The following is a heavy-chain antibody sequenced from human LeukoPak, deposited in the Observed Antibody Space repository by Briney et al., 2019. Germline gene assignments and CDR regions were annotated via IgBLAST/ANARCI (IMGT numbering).Heavy chain of an antibody. CDR2: INPNSGGT. J-gene: IGHJ5*02. Sequence: ASVKVSCKASGYTFTGYYMHWVRQAPGQGLEWMGWINPNSGGTNYAQKFQGRVTMTRDTSISTAYMELSRLRSDDTAVYYCARGGDVYNAFNWFDPWGQGTLVTVSS. CDR1: GYTFTGYY. D-gene: IGHD5-24*01. CDR3: ARGGDVYNAFNWFDP. V-gene: IGHV1-2*02.